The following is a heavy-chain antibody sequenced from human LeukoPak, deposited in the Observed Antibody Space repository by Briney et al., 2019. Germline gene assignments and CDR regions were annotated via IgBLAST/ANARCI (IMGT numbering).Heavy chain of an antibody. J-gene: IGHJ4*02. CDR2: INAGNGNT. D-gene: IGHD3-10*01. V-gene: IGHV1-3*01. CDR1: GYTFTSYA. Sequence: ASVKVSCKASGYTFTSYAMHWVRQAPGQRLEWMGWINAGNGNTKYSQKFQGRVTITRDTSASTAYMELSSLRSEDTAVYYCASSPHGYYGSGRGHLDYWGQGTLVTVSS. CDR3: ASSPHGYYGSGRGHLDY.